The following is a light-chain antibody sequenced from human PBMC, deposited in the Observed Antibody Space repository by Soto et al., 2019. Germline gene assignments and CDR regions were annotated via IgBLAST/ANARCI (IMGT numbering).Light chain of an antibody. CDR3: CSYAGTSAFVI. V-gene: IGLV2-23*03. Sequence: QSVLTQPASVSGSPGQSITISRTGTTSDIGNYNLVSWYQQHPSKAPQLIIYEGSKRPSGVSNRFSGSKSGITASLTISGLQAEDEADYYCCSYAGTSAFVIFGGGTKVTVL. CDR2: EGS. CDR1: TSDIGNYNL. J-gene: IGLJ2*01.